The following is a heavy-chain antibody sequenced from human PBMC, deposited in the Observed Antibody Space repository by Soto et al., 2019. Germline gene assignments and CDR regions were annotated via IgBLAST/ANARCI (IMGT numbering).Heavy chain of an antibody. D-gene: IGHD1-1*01. Sequence: QVQLQQWGAGLLKPSETLSLTCAVYGGSVSSSSNYYWSWIRQPPWKGLGWIGKMSHSGGTHFNPSLKSRVTISVDTSKDQFSLKMSSVTAADTALYYCARVERGTATTVVDAFDIWGPGTMVTVSS. V-gene: IGHV4-34*01. CDR3: ARVERGTATTVVDAFDI. J-gene: IGHJ3*02. CDR1: GGSVSSSSNYY. CDR2: MSHSGGT.